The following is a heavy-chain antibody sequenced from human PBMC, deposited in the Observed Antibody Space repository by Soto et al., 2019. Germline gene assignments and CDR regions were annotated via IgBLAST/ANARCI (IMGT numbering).Heavy chain of an antibody. V-gene: IGHV3-30-3*01. Sequence: QVQLVESGGGVVQPGRSLRLSCAASGFTFSSYAMHWVRQAPGKGLEWVAVISYDGSNKYYADSVKGRFTISRDNSKNTPYPQMNSLRAEDTAVYYCPTEGTITMARAHLVLDLWGRGTLVTVSS. D-gene: IGHD3-10*01. CDR1: GFTFSSYA. CDR3: PTEGTITMARAHLVLDL. CDR2: ISYDGSNK. J-gene: IGHJ2*01.